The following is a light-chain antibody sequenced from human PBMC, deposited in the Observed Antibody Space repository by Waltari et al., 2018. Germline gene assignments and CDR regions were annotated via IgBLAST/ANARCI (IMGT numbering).Light chain of an antibody. V-gene: IGLV2-14*03. Sequence: QSALTPPASVSGSPGQSITLSCPGTSSAIGAYNYFSWYQHHPDKAPRVIIYDVSNRPSGISNRFSASKSANTASLTISGLQAEDEADYYCGSFTSSRTWVFGGGTKLTVL. CDR2: DVS. CDR3: GSFTSSRTWV. CDR1: SSAIGAYNY. J-gene: IGLJ3*02.